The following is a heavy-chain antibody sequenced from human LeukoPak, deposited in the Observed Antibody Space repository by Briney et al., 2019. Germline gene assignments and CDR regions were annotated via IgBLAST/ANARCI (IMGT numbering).Heavy chain of an antibody. CDR3: ARRVEMATISDY. D-gene: IGHD5-24*01. CDR2: ISAYNGNT. J-gene: IGHJ4*02. Sequence: ASVKVSCKASGYTFSDYYTHWVRQAPGQGLEWMGWISAYNGNTNYAQKLQGRVTMTTDTSTSTAYMELRSLRSDDTAVYYCARRVEMATISDYWGQRTLVTVSS. V-gene: IGHV1-18*04. CDR1: GYTFSDYY.